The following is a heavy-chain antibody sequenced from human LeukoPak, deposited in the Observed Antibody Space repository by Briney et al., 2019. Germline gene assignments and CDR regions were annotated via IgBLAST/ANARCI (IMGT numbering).Heavy chain of an antibody. D-gene: IGHD1-1*01. CDR1: GFTFSSYS. Sequence: GGSLRLSCAASGFTFSSYSMNWVRQAPGKGLEWVSYISSSSSTIYYADSVKGRFTISRDNAKNSLYLQVNSLRAEDTAVYYCAREERVTPSQHWGQGTLVTVSS. V-gene: IGHV3-48*04. J-gene: IGHJ1*01. CDR2: ISSSSSTI. CDR3: AREERVTPSQH.